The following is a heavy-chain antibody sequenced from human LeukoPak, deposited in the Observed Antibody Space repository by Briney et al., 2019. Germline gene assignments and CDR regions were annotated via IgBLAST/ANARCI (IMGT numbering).Heavy chain of an antibody. CDR1: GFTFTSYA. V-gene: IGHV3-23*01. D-gene: IGHD3-22*01. CDR3: AKDQERYYDSSGYPDY. J-gene: IGHJ4*02. Sequence: GGSLRLSCAASGFTFTSYAMSWVRQAPGKGLEWVSAISGSGGSTYYADSVKGRFTISRDNSKNTLYLQMNSLRAEDTAVYYCAKDQERYYDSSGYPDYWGQGTLVTVSS. CDR2: ISGSGGST.